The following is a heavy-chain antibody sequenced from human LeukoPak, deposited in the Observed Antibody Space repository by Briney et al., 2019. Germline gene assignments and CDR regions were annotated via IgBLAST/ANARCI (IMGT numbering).Heavy chain of an antibody. CDR3: VRVDRAISTTGTLGD. Sequence: SQTLSLTCAISGDSVSSNSAAWNWIRQSPSRGLEWLGRTYYRSKWYNDYAVSVKSRIIINPDTSKNQFSLQLNSVTPEDTAVYYCVRVDRAISTTGTLGDWGQGALVTVSS. CDR2: TYYRSKWYN. CDR1: GDSVSSNSAA. J-gene: IGHJ4*02. D-gene: IGHD6-13*01. V-gene: IGHV6-1*01.